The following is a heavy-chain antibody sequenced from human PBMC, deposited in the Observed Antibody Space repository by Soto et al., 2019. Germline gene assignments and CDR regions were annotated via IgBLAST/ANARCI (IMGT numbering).Heavy chain of an antibody. V-gene: IGHV4-30-4*01. CDR1: GGSISSGDYY. CDR2: IYYSGST. Sequence: SETLSLTCTVSGGSISSGDYYWSWIRQPPGKGLEWIGYIYYSGSTYYNPSLKSRVTISVDTSKNQFSLKLSSVTAADAAVYYCARVDLELADYWGQGTLVTVSS. CDR3: ARVDLELADY. D-gene: IGHD1-7*01. J-gene: IGHJ4*02.